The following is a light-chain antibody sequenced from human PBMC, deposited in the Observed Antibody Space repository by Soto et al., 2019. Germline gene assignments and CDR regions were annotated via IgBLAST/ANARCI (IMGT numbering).Light chain of an antibody. Sequence: DIVVTQSPGTLSLSPGERATLSCRASQSVSSNYLAWYQQKPGQAPRVLIYATSSRATGIPDRFSGSGSGTDFTLTISRLEPEDFAVYYCQHRSIWPVSFGQGTRLEIK. V-gene: IGKV3D-20*02. J-gene: IGKJ5*01. CDR2: ATS. CDR3: QHRSIWPVS. CDR1: QSVSSNY.